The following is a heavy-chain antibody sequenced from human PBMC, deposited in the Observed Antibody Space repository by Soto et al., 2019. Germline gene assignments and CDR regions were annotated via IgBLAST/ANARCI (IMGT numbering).Heavy chain of an antibody. CDR2: IIPIFGTA. CDR1: GGTFSSYA. Sequence: QVQLVQSGAEVKKPGSSVKVSCKASGGTFSSYAISWVRQAPGQGLEWMGGIIPIFGTANYAQKFQGRVTITADESTSTAYMELSSLRSEDTAVYYCARDGTGDNWNILNWFDPWGQGTLVTVSS. CDR3: ARDGTGDNWNILNWFDP. V-gene: IGHV1-69*01. J-gene: IGHJ5*02. D-gene: IGHD1-20*01.